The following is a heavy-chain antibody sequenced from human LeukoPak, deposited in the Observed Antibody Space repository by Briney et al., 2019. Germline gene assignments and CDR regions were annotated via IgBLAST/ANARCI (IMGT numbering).Heavy chain of an antibody. CDR3: ATGRRGNYYDSSGYYFSYNWFDP. J-gene: IGHJ5*02. CDR1: GGSLSGYY. D-gene: IGHD3-22*01. Sequence: SETLSLTYAVYGGSLSGYYWSWIRQPPGKGLEWIGEINHSGSTNYNPPLKSRVTISVDTSKNQFSLKLSSVTAADTAVYYCATGRRGNYYDSSGYYFSYNWFDPWGQGTLVTVSS. V-gene: IGHV4-34*01. CDR2: INHSGST.